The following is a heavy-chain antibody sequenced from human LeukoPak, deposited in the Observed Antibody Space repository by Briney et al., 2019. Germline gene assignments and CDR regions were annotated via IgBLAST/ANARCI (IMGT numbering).Heavy chain of an antibody. J-gene: IGHJ4*02. CDR2: ISYDGSHK. CDR1: AFTFSNYA. V-gene: IGHV3-30*18. CDR3: GKCLDLYISDDVGY. Sequence: ARSLRLSCAASAFTFSNYAMHWVRQAPGKGLEWVALISYDGSHKYFADSVKGTFTISRDNSKNTLYLQMSNLRTEDTAVYYCGKCLDLYISDDVGYWGQGTRVTVFS. D-gene: IGHD3-9*01.